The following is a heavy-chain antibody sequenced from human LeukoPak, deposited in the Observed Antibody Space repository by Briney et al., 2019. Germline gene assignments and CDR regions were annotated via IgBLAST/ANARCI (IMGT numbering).Heavy chain of an antibody. CDR1: GFTFSSYG. V-gene: IGHV3-48*04. CDR2: ITSSGSTI. J-gene: IGHJ4*02. Sequence: PGRSLRLSCAASGFTFSSYGMRWVRQAPGKGLEWVSYITSSGSTIYYADYVKGRFTISRDNGKNSLYLQMNSLRAEDTAVYYCARGGWNYVFNYWGQGTLVTVSS. D-gene: IGHD1-7*01. CDR3: ARGGWNYVFNY.